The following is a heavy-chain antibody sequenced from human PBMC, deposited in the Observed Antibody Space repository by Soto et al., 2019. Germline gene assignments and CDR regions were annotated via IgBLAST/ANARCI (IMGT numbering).Heavy chain of an antibody. V-gene: IGHV5-51*01. D-gene: IGHD2-15*01. CDR3: ARLRYCSGGSCYYYYGMEV. J-gene: IGHJ6*02. Sequence: GESLKISCKGSGYSFTSYWIGWVRQMPGKGLEWMGIIYPGDSDTRYSPSFQGQVTISADKSISTAYLQWSSLKASDTAMYYCARLRYCSGGSCYYYYGMEVWGQGTTVTVSS. CDR2: IYPGDSDT. CDR1: GYSFTSYW.